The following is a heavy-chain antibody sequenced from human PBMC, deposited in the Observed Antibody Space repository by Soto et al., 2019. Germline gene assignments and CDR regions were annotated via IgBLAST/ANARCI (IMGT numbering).Heavy chain of an antibody. Sequence: GASLKISCQGSGYSFTSYWIGWVRQMPGNGLEWMGIIYPGDSDTRYSPSFQGQVTISADKSISTAYLQWSSLKASDTAMYYCERSYCGGDCYSDDIWGQGTMVTVSS. CDR2: IYPGDSDT. J-gene: IGHJ3*02. V-gene: IGHV5-51*01. D-gene: IGHD2-21*02. CDR3: ERSYCGGDCYSDDI. CDR1: GYSFTSYW.